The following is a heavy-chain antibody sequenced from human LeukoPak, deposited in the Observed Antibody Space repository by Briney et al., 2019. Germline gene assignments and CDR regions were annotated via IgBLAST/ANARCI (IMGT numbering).Heavy chain of an antibody. V-gene: IGHV3-9*01. D-gene: IGHD2-2*01. CDR1: GFTFDDYA. CDR3: AKTVVPAAILMGDYFDY. Sequence: PGGSLRLSCAASGFTFDDYAMHWVRQAPGKGLEWVSGISWNSGSIGYADSVKGRFTISRDNAKNSLYLQMNSLRAEDTALYYCAKTVVPAAILMGDYFDYWGQGTLVAVSS. J-gene: IGHJ4*02. CDR2: ISWNSGSI.